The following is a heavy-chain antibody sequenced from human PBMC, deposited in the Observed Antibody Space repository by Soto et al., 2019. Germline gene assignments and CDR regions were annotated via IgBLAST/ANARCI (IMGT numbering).Heavy chain of an antibody. CDR2: IAWDDDK. Sequence: CSGFAIRKSGMRVSWIRQPPGKALEWLARIAWDDDKYYSTSLKTRLTISKDTSKNQVVLTMTNMDPVDTATYYCARGIAAAAPDYYYSYMAVWDKGTTVTVSS. D-gene: IGHD6-13*01. CDR1: GFAIRKSGMR. CDR3: ARGIAAAAPDYYYSYMAV. J-gene: IGHJ6*03. V-gene: IGHV2-70*11.